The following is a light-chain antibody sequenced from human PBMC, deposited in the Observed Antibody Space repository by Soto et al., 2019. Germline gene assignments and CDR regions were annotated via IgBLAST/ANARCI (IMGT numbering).Light chain of an antibody. CDR1: QSVSSY. Sequence: EIVLIQSPATLSLSPGERATLSCRASQSVSSYLAWYQQKPGQAPRLLIYDASSRATGIPARFSGSGSGTDFTLTISSLEPEDFAVYYCQQHSNWPLTFGGGTKVDIK. CDR3: QQHSNWPLT. J-gene: IGKJ4*01. CDR2: DAS. V-gene: IGKV3-11*01.